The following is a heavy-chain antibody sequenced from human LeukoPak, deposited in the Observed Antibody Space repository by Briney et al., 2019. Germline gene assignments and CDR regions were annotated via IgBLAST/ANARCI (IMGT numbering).Heavy chain of an antibody. CDR1: GGSISSGDYY. Sequence: PSQTLSLTYTVSGGSISSGDYYWSWIRQPPGKGLEWFGYIYYSWSTYYNPSLKSRVTISVDTSKNQFSLKLSSVTAADTAVYYCARVPATYYYGSGSSHGGVGAFDIWGQGTMVTVSS. CDR2: IYYSWST. J-gene: IGHJ3*02. CDR3: ARVPATYYYGSGSSHGGVGAFDI. V-gene: IGHV4-30-4*01. D-gene: IGHD3-10*01.